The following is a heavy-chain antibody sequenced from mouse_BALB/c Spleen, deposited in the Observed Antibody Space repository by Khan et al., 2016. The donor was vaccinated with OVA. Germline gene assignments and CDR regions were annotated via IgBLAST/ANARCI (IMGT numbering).Heavy chain of an antibody. V-gene: IGHV1-84*02. CDR1: GFTFTTSY. CDR2: IYPGSANA. Sequence: QVQLKESGPEMVKPGASVKISCKASGFTFTTSYINWVKKKPGQGLEWIGWIYPGSANAKYNETFRGKAPLTVDTSSSKAFMQLSSLTSEDTAVYCCAVRFDFWGQGTTLTVSA. D-gene: IGHD2-13*01. J-gene: IGHJ2*01. CDR3: AVRFDF.